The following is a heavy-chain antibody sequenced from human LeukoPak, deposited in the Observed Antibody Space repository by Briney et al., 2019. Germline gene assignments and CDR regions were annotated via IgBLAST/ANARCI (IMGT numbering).Heavy chain of an antibody. V-gene: IGHV4-59*08. D-gene: IGHD3-22*01. CDR2: IYYSGST. J-gene: IGHJ5*02. CDR1: GGSTSSYY. Sequence: SKTLSLTCTVSGGSTSSYYWSWIRQPPGKGLEWIGYIYYSGSTNYNPSLKSRVTISVDTSKNQFSLKLSSVTAADTAVYYCARSPGYYDSRFDPWGQGTLVTVSS. CDR3: ARSPGYYDSRFDP.